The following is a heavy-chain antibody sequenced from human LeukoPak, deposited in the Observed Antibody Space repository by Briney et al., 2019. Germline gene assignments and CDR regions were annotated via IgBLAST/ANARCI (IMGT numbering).Heavy chain of an antibody. J-gene: IGHJ3*02. D-gene: IGHD1-1*01. CDR3: AKWATGTTESNAFDI. CDR1: GFAFSTYA. Sequence: GGSLRLSCAASGFAFSTYAMNWVRQAPGKGLEWAAFIRYDGSNKYYADSVKGRFTISRDNSKNTLYLQMNSLRAEDTAVYYCAKWATGTTESNAFDIWGQGTMVTVSS. CDR2: IRYDGSNK. V-gene: IGHV3-30*02.